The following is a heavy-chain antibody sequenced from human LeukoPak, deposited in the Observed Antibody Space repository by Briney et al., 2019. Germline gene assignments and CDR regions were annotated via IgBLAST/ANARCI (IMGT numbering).Heavy chain of an antibody. J-gene: IGHJ4*02. D-gene: IGHD3-22*01. CDR3: ARDTDYDSSGYYYFGY. CDR2: INPSGGST. CDR1: GYTFTSYY. V-gene: IGHV1-46*01. Sequence: ASVKVSCKASGYTFTSYYMHWVRQAPGQGLEWMGIINPSGGSTSYAQKFQGRVTMTRDMSTSTVYMELSSLRSEDTAVYYCARDTDYDSSGYYYFGYWGQGTLVTVSS.